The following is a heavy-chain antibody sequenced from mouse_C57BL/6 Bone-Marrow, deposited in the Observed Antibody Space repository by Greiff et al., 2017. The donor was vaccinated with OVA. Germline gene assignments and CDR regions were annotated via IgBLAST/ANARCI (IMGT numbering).Heavy chain of an antibody. J-gene: IGHJ4*01. CDR3: AKLWPYAMDY. CDR1: GFTFSDYG. Sequence: EVKLVESGGGLVKPGGSLKLSCAASGFTFSDYGMHWVRQAPEQGLEWVAYISSGSSTIYYADTVKGRFTISRDNAKNTLFLQMTSLRSEDTAMYYCAKLWPYAMDYWGQGTSVTVSS. V-gene: IGHV5-17*01. D-gene: IGHD1-1*02. CDR2: ISSGSSTI.